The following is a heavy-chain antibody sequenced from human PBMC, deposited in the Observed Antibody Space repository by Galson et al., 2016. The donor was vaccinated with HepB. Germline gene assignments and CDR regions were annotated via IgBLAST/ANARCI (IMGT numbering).Heavy chain of an antibody. D-gene: IGHD3-22*01. CDR3: AKEGLYYDTSGRSARYWYFDV. V-gene: IGHV3-23*01. CDR2: SSASGGRT. J-gene: IGHJ2*01. Sequence: SLRLSCAASGFTLRNYAMGCGRQAPGKGPEWVPGSSASGGRTYYAVYVTVRSTLARDNSENTLYVEMNSLRAEDTAVYYCAKEGLYYDTSGRSARYWYFDVWGRGTPVSVSS. CDR1: GFTLRNYA.